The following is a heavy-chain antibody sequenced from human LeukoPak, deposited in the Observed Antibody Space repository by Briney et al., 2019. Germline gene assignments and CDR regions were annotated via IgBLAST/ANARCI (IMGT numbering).Heavy chain of an antibody. CDR1: GFTFSSYS. Sequence: GGSLRLSCAASGFTFSSYSMDWVRQAPGKGLEWVSSISSSSSYIYYADSVKGRFTISRDNAKNSLYLQMNSLRAEDTAVYYCARDYRSSGYSHWGQGTLVTVSS. V-gene: IGHV3-21*01. D-gene: IGHD3-22*01. CDR2: ISSSSSYI. CDR3: ARDYRSSGYSH. J-gene: IGHJ4*02.